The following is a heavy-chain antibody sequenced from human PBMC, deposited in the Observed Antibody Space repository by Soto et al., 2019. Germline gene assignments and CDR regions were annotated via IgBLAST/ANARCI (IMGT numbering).Heavy chain of an antibody. CDR3: ARAQGYYDFWSGYWDYYYYGMDV. V-gene: IGHV1-18*01. Sequence: ASVKVSCKASGYTFTSYGISWVRQAPGQGLEWMGRISAYNGNTNYAQKLQGRVTMTTDTSTSTAYMELRSLRSDDTAVYYCARAQGYYDFWSGYWDYYYYGMDVWGQGTLVTVSS. CDR2: ISAYNGNT. CDR1: GYTFTSYG. D-gene: IGHD3-3*01. J-gene: IGHJ6*01.